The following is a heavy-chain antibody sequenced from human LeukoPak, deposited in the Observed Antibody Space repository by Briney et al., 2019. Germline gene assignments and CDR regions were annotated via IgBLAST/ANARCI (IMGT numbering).Heavy chain of an antibody. CDR2: IWYDGSNK. Sequence: GGSLRLSCAASGFTFSSYGTHWVRQAPGKGLEWVAVIWYDGSNKYYADSVKGRFTISRDNSKNTLYLQMNSLRAEDTAVYYCAKDNDFWSGYYSLWPLGYWGQGTLVTVSS. D-gene: IGHD3-3*01. CDR1: GFTFSSYG. CDR3: AKDNDFWSGYYSLWPLGY. J-gene: IGHJ4*02. V-gene: IGHV3-33*06.